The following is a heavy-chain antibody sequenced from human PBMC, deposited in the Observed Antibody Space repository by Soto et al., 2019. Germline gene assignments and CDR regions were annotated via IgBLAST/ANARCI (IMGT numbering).Heavy chain of an antibody. CDR1: GFTFSSYA. CDR2: ISGSGGST. Sequence: EVQLLESGGGLVQPGGSLRLSCAASGFTFSSYAMSWVRQAPGKGLEWVSAISGSGGSTYYADSVKGRFTISRDNSKNRLYLQMNSLRAEDTAVYYCAKEPAGVYCGGDCYSGYWGQGTLVTVSS. V-gene: IGHV3-23*01. CDR3: AKEPAGVYCGGDCYSGY. J-gene: IGHJ4*02. D-gene: IGHD2-21*02.